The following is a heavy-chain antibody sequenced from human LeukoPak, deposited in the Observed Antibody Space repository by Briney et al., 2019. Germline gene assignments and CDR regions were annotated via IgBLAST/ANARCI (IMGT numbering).Heavy chain of an antibody. V-gene: IGHV6-1*01. CDR1: GDSVSNNSAA. D-gene: IGHD3-16*01. CDR2: TYYKSKWYR. J-gene: IGHJ5*02. Sequence: SRTLSLTCVISGDSVSNNSAAWNWIRQSPSRGLEWLGRTYYKSKWYRDYAVFVKSRLTIDADTSKNQFSLRLDSVSLDDTSKNFRGRALRKYMGVNWFDPWGPGTLVTVSS. CDR3: GRALRKYMGVNWFDP.